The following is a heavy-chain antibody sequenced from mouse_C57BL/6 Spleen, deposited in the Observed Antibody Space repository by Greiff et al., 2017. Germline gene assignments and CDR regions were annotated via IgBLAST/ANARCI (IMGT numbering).Heavy chain of an antibody. CDR2: IHPSDSDT. D-gene: IGHD2-2*01. V-gene: IGHV1-74*01. CDR3: AIEWGLYCGYDGWFAY. Sequence: VQLQQPGAELVKPGASVKVSCKASGYTFTSYWMHWVKQRPGQGLEWIGRIHPSDSDTNYNQKFKGKATLTVDKSSSTAYMQLSSLTSEDSAVYYYAIEWGLYCGYDGWFAYWGQGTLLTVSA. CDR1: GYTFTSYW. J-gene: IGHJ3*01.